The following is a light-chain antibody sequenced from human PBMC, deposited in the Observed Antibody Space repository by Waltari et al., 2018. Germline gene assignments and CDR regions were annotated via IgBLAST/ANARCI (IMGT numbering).Light chain of an antibody. CDR2: DAS. J-gene: IGKJ4*01. Sequence: IVLTQSPATLSLSPGERATLSCRASQSVSSSLGWYQQKPGQAPRLLIYDASNRATGIPARFSGSGSGTDFTLTISSLEPEDFAIYYCPQRSAWPTFGGGTKVEIK. CDR3: PQRSAWPT. CDR1: QSVSSS. V-gene: IGKV3-11*01.